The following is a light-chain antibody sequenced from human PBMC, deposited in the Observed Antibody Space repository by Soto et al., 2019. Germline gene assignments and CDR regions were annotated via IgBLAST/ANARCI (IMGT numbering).Light chain of an antibody. CDR1: QGVSSY. Sequence: EIVLTQSPATLSLSPGERATLSCRASQGVSSYLAWYQQKPGQAPRLLIYDASNRATGIPARFSGSGPGTDFTPTISSLKPEDFAVYYCQQRDTFGQGTKLRSN. CDR3: QQRDT. CDR2: DAS. J-gene: IGKJ2*01. V-gene: IGKV3D-11*01.